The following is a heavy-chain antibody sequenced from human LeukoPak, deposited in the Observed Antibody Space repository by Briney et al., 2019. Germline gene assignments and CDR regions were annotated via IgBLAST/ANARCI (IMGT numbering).Heavy chain of an antibody. CDR1: GGSISPDN. Sequence: SETLSLTCTVSGGSISPDNWTWIRQPPGKGPEYIGYIYNSGTTNYNPSLRSRVTMSVDTSKNRFSLRLSSVTAADTAVYYCARGGKCANGVCPVPTDYWGQGTLVTVSS. CDR3: ARGGKCANGVCPVPTDY. CDR2: IYNSGTT. J-gene: IGHJ4*02. V-gene: IGHV4-59*01. D-gene: IGHD2-8*01.